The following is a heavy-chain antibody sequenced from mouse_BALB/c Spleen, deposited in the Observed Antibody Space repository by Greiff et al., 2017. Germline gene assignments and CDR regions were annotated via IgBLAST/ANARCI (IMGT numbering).Heavy chain of an antibody. J-gene: IGHJ2*01. D-gene: IGHD2-1*01. CDR2: ISSGSSTI. Sequence: EVKLVESGGGLVQPGGSRKLSCAASGFTFSSFGMHWVRQAPEKGLEWVAYISSGSSTIYYADTVKGRFTISSDNPKNTLFLQMTSLRSEDTAMYYCARGGNYDYWGQGTTLTVSS. V-gene: IGHV5-17*02. CDR3: ARGGNYDY. CDR1: GFTFSSFG.